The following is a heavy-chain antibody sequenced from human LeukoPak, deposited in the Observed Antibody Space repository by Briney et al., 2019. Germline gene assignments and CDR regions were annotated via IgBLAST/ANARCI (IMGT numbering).Heavy chain of an antibody. V-gene: IGHV4-59*12. J-gene: IGHJ5*02. Sequence: PSETLSLTCTVSGGSISSYYWSWIRQPPGKGLEWIGYIYYSGSTNYSPSLKSRVTISVDTSKNQFSLKLSSVTAADTAVYYCARSSYCSSLRCYRFDPWGQGTLVTVSS. D-gene: IGHD2-2*02. CDR1: GGSISSYY. CDR2: IYYSGST. CDR3: ARSSYCSSLRCYRFDP.